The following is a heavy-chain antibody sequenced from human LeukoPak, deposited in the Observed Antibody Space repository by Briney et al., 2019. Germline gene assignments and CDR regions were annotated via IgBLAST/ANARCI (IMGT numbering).Heavy chain of an antibody. J-gene: IGHJ4*02. CDR2: INHSGST. D-gene: IGHD4-17*01. Sequence: SETLSLTCAVYGGSFSGYYLSWIRQPPGKRLEWIGEINHSGSTNYNPSLKSRVTISVDTSKNQFSLKLSSVTAADTAVYYCARGRGENDYGDFGFDYWGQGTLVTVSS. CDR3: ARGRGENDYGDFGFDY. V-gene: IGHV4-34*01. CDR1: GGSFSGYY.